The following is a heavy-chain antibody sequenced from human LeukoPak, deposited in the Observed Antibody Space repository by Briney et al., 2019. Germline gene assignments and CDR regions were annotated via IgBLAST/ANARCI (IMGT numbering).Heavy chain of an antibody. J-gene: IGHJ4*02. D-gene: IGHD5-12*01. CDR2: LIGSSGSI. CDR3: AKGAYDYIEMGYFDS. V-gene: IGHV3-23*01. Sequence: GGSLRLSCAASGFTSMNYAMNWVRQAPGKGLEWVSVLIGSSGSINYADSVKGRFTISRDTSKNTVFLLMNSLRAEDTAIYYCAKGAYDYIEMGYFDSWGQGSLVTVSS. CDR1: GFTSMNYA.